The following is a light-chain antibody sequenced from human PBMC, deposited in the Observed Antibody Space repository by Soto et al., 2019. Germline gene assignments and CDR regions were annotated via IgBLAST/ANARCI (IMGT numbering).Light chain of an antibody. V-gene: IGKV3-11*01. CDR2: DAS. CDR3: QQRSNWPPIT. Sequence: EILMTQSPDTLSLSPGARATLSCRASQSVSSYLAWYQQKPGQAPRLLIYDASNRATGIPARFSGSGSGTDFTLTISSLEPEDFAVYYCQQRSNWPPITFGQGTRLEIK. J-gene: IGKJ5*01. CDR1: QSVSSY.